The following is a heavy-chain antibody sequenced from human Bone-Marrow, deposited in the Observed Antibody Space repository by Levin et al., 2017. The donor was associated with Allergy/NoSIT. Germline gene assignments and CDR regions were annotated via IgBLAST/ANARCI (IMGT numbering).Heavy chain of an antibody. CDR3: ARADSSGWYLFRSGAFDI. J-gene: IGHJ3*02. CDR2: ISYDGSNK. CDR1: GFTFSSYA. V-gene: IGHV3-30-3*01. D-gene: IGHD6-19*01. Sequence: SGGSLRLSCAASGFTFSSYAMHWVRQAPGKGLEWVAVISYDGSNKYYADSVKGRFTISRDNSKNTLYLQMNSLRAEDTAVYYCARADSSGWYLFRSGAFDIWGQGTMVTVSS.